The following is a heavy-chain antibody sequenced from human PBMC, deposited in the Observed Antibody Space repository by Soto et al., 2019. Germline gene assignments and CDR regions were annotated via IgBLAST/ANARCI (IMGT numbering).Heavy chain of an antibody. CDR2: IRSKANSYAT. D-gene: IGHD2-8*01. Sequence: EVQLVESGGGLVQPGGSLKLSCAASGFTFSSFAMHWVRQAPGKGLEWVGRIRSKANSYATEYAASVKGRFTISRDDSKNTAYLQMNSLETEDTAVYYCTRWCSSCGVGRLDPWGQGTLVTVSS. CDR3: TRWCSSCGVGRLDP. V-gene: IGHV3-73*01. CDR1: GFTFSSFA. J-gene: IGHJ5*02.